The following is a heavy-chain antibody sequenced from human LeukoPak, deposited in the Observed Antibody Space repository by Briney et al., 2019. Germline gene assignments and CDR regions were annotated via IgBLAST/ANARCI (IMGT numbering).Heavy chain of an antibody. J-gene: IGHJ4*02. CDR2: IIPIFGTA. D-gene: IGHD5-12*01. CDR1: GGTFSSYA. Sequence: SVKVSCKASGGTFSSYAISWVRQAPGQGLEWMGGIIPIFGTANYAQKFQGRVTITTDESTSTAYMELSSLRSEDTAVYYCARGNSGYEWGFDYWGQETLVTVSS. V-gene: IGHV1-69*05. CDR3: ARGNSGYEWGFDY.